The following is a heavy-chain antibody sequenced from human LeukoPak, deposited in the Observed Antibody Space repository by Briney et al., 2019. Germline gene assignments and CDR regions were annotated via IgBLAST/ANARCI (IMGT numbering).Heavy chain of an antibody. CDR2: IYYSGST. CDR3: AIKGKRGSGWFPFDY. CDR1: GGSISSYY. V-gene: IGHV4-59*01. D-gene: IGHD6-19*01. J-gene: IGHJ4*02. Sequence: SETLSLTCTVSGGSISSYYWSWIRQPPGKGLEWIGYIYYSGSTNYNPSLKSRVTISVDTSKNQFSLKLSSVTAADTAVYYCAIKGKRGSGWFPFDYWGQGTLVTVSS.